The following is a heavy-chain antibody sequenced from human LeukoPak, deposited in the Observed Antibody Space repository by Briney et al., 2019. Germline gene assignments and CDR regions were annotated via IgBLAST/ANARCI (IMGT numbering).Heavy chain of an antibody. Sequence: GGSLRLSCAASGFTFSTYAMSWVRQAPGKGLEWVSAISGSGTRTYYADSVEGRFTVSRDNSKNTLYLQMNSLRAEDTAIYYCAREPTAAGYVDYWGQGTLATVSS. D-gene: IGHD3-16*01. CDR1: GFTFSTYA. CDR3: AREPTAAGYVDY. J-gene: IGHJ4*02. CDR2: ISGSGTRT. V-gene: IGHV3-23*01.